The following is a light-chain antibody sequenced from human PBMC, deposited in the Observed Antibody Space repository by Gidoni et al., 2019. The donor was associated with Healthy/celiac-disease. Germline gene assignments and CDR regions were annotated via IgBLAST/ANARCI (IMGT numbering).Light chain of an antibody. CDR1: RSDVGGYNI. Sequence: QSALTEPASVYGSPGQSSTISCTGNRSDVGGYNIVSWYQQHPGKAPNLMISEVSTRPSGVSNRFSGSKSGNTASLTISWLQAEDEADYYCSSYTSSSTVVFGGGTKLTVL. CDR2: EVS. V-gene: IGLV2-14*01. J-gene: IGLJ2*01. CDR3: SSYTSSSTVV.